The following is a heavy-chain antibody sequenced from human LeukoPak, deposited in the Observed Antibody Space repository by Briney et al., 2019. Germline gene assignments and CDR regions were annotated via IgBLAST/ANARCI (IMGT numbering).Heavy chain of an antibody. CDR2: INHSGST. CDR3: AKTLAYCGGDCSYPLFDY. D-gene: IGHD2-21*02. V-gene: IGHV4-34*01. CDR1: GGSFSGYY. Sequence: SSETLSLTCAVYGGSFSGYYWSWIRQPPGKGLEWIGEINHSGSTDYNPSLKSRVTISVDTSKNQFSLKLSSVTAADTAVYYCAKTLAYCGGDCSYPLFDYWGQGTLVTVSS. J-gene: IGHJ4*02.